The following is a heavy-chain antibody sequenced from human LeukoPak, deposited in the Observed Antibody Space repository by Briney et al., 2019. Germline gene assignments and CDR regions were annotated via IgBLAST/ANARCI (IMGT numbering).Heavy chain of an antibody. V-gene: IGHV3-53*01. CDR2: IYSGGST. CDR3: VREDVLRGVPFLDY. D-gene: IGHD3-10*01. J-gene: IGHJ4*02. CDR1: GFTVSSNY. Sequence: GGSLRLSCAASGFTVSSNYMSWVRQAPGKGLEWVSVIYSGGSTYYADSVKGRFTISRDNARNSLYLQMNSLRDEDTAVYHCVREDVLRGVPFLDYWGQGTLVTVSS.